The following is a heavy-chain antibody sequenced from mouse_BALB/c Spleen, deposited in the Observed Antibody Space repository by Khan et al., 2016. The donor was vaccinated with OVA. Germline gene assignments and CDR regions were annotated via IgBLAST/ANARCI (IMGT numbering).Heavy chain of an antibody. CDR2: TNPTNGRT. Sequence: VQLQQSGAELVKAGASVKMSCKASGYTFTRYWMHWVKQRLGQGLEWFAETNPTNGRTYYNEKFKSKATLTVDKSSRPAYMLLSGPTVEDSACYYCARMKKIVATYVDDWGQGTTRTGSS. CDR1: GYTFTRYW. CDR3: ARMKKIVATYVDD. J-gene: IGHJ2*01. V-gene: IGHV1S81*02. D-gene: IGHD1-1*01.